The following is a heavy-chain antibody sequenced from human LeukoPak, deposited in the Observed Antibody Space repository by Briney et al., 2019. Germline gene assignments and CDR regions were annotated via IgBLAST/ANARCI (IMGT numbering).Heavy chain of an antibody. Sequence: PGGSLRLSRAASGFTFSSYWMSWVRQAPGKGLEWVANIKQDGSEKYYVDSVKGRFTISRDNAKNSLYLQMNSLRAEDTAVYYCARVTSQTPAAGDYWGQGTLVTVSS. CDR1: GFTFSSYW. V-gene: IGHV3-7*01. CDR2: IKQDGSEK. J-gene: IGHJ4*02. D-gene: IGHD6-13*01. CDR3: ARVTSQTPAAGDY.